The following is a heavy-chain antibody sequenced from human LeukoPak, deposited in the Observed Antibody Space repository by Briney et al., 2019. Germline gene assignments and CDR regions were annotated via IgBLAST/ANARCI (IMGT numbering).Heavy chain of an antibody. CDR1: GYTFTSYD. Sequence: ASVKVSCKASGYTFTSYDINWVRQATGQGLEWLGWMNPSSGNTGYAQKFQGRVTMTRDTSISTAYMELSSLRSEDPAVYYCARVAYYYDSAGLYLNYFYGMDVWGQGTTVTVSS. CDR2: MNPSSGNT. J-gene: IGHJ6*02. D-gene: IGHD3-22*01. CDR3: ARVAYYYDSAGLYLNYFYGMDV. V-gene: IGHV1-8*01.